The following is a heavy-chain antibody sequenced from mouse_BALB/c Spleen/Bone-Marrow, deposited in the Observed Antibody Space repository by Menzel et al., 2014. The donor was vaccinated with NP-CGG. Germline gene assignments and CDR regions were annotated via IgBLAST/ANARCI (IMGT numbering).Heavy chain of an antibody. D-gene: IGHD1-1*01. V-gene: IGHV5-12-1*01. CDR2: ISSGGGST. Sequence: EVMLVESGGGLVKPGGSPKLSCAASGFAFSSYDMSWVRQTPEKRLEWVAYISSGGGSTCYPDTVKGRFTISRNNAKNTLYLQMSSLKSEDTAMYYCAREVLRDYFDYWGQGTTLTVSS. J-gene: IGHJ2*01. CDR1: GFAFSSYD. CDR3: AREVLRDYFDY.